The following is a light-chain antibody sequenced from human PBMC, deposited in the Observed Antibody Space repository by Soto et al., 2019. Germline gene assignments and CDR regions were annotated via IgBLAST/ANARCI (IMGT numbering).Light chain of an antibody. Sequence: EILVTQSPATLSVSPGERATLSCRASQSVSSNLAWYQQKPGQAPRLLIYGASTRDTGVPARFSGSGSGTEFTLTISCLQSEDFAIYYCRQYYSYPCTFGQGTKVDI. CDR3: RQYYSYPCT. CDR2: GAS. CDR1: QSVSSN. J-gene: IGKJ2*02. V-gene: IGKV3-15*01.